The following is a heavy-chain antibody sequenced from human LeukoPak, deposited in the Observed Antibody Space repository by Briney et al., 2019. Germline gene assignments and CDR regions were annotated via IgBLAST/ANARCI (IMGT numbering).Heavy chain of an antibody. V-gene: IGHV3-21*01. D-gene: IGHD6-13*01. CDR3: ARDFEGKKGLASAGTDS. CDR1: GFTFSSYS. Sequence: GGSLRLSCAASGFTFSSYSMNWVRQAPGKGLEWVSSISSSSSYIYYADSVKGRFTISRDNAKNSLYLRMNSLRAEDSALYYCARDFEGKKGLASAGTDSWGQGTLVTVSS. CDR2: ISSSSSYI. J-gene: IGHJ4*02.